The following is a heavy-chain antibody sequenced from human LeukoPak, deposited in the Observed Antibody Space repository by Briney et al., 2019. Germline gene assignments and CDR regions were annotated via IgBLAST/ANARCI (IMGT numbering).Heavy chain of an antibody. CDR2: ISSSSSTI. Sequence: PGGSLRLSCAASGFTFSSYSMNWVRQAPGKGLEWVSYISSSSSTIYYADSVKGRFTISRDNAKNSLYLQMNSLRAEDTAVYYCALLGGAYCGGDCSYGMDVWGQGTTVTVSS. CDR3: ALLGGAYCGGDCSYGMDV. J-gene: IGHJ6*02. CDR1: GFTFSSYS. V-gene: IGHV3-48*04. D-gene: IGHD2-21*01.